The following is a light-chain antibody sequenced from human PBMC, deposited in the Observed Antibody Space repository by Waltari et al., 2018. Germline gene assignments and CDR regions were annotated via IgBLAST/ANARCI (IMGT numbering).Light chain of an antibody. V-gene: IGKV4-1*01. J-gene: IGKJ1*01. CDR3: QQYYSTPWT. CDR2: WTS. Sequence: DIVMTQSPDSLAVSLGERATINCKSTQSVLYSSNKNNYLAWYQQKPGQPPKLLIYWTSTREAGVPDRFSGSGSGTDFTLTISSLQAEDVAVYYCQQYYSTPWTFGQGTKVEIK. CDR1: QSVLYSSNKNNY.